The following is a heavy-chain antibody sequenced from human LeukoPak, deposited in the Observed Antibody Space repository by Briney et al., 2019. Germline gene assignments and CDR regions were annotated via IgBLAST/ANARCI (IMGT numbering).Heavy chain of an antibody. CDR1: GFTFSTFA. V-gene: IGHV3-23*01. CDR3: ATYRQVLLPFES. CDR2: IFPSGGEI. D-gene: IGHD2-8*02. J-gene: IGHJ4*02. Sequence: GGSLRLSCAASGFTFSTFAMIWVRQPPGKGLEWVSSIFPSGGEIHYADSVRGRFTISRDNSKSTLSLQMNSLRAEDTAIYYCATYRQVLLPFESWGQGTLVTDCS.